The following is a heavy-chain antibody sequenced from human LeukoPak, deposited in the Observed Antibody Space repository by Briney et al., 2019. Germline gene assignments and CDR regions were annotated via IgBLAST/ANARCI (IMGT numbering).Heavy chain of an antibody. Sequence: SETLSLTCTVSGGSISSYYWSWIRQPPGKGLEWIGYIYYSGSTNYNPSLKSRVTISVDTSKNQSSLKLSSVTAADTAVYYCARVGGSGSYYEYDAFDIWGQGTMVTVSS. CDR3: ARVGGSGSYYEYDAFDI. D-gene: IGHD3-10*01. CDR2: IYYSGST. V-gene: IGHV4-59*01. CDR1: GGSISSYY. J-gene: IGHJ3*02.